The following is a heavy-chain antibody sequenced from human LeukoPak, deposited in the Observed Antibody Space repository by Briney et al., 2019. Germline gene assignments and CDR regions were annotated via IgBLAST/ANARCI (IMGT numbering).Heavy chain of an antibody. CDR3: ARDVDWILLDY. CDR2: VNREGTTS. D-gene: IGHD3-9*01. V-gene: IGHV3-74*01. Sequence: PGGSLRLSCAAAGFTFSTYWMHWVRQVPGKGLVWVSRVNREGTTSAYAGSVKGRFTISRDNDKNTLYLQMNSLRVEDTAVYYCARDVDWILLDYWGQGTLVTVSS. J-gene: IGHJ4*02. CDR1: GFTFSTYW.